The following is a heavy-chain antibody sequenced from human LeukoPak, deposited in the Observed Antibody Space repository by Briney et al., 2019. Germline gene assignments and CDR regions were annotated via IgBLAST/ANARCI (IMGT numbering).Heavy chain of an antibody. CDR1: GGSISNYY. V-gene: IGHV4-59*01. J-gene: IGHJ4*02. CDR2: MYYSGST. Sequence: SETLSLTCTVSGGSISNYYWSWIRQPPGKGLEWIGYMYYSGSTNYNPSLMSRVTISVDTSKNQFSLRLSSVTAADTAVYYCASSHPLGSNNDYYTPFDYWGQGTLVTVSS. D-gene: IGHD3-3*01. CDR3: ASSHPLGSNNDYYTPFDY.